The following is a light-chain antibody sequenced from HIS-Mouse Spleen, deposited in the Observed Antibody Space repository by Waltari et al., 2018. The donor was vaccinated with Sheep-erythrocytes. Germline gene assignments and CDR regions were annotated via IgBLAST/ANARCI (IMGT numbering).Light chain of an antibody. CDR1: RSDVGGYNY. CDR2: DVS. J-gene: IGLJ1*01. CDR3: SSYTSSSTLV. V-gene: IGLV2-14*03. Sequence: QSALTQPASVSGSPGQSIPIPSTGTRSDVGGYNYVSWYQQHPGKAPKLMIYDVSNRPSGVSNRFSGSKSGNTASLTISGLQAEDEADYYCSSYTSSSTLVFGTGTKVTVL.